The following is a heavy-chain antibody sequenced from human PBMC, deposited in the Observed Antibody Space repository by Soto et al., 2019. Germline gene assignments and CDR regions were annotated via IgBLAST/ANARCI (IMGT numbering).Heavy chain of an antibody. V-gene: IGHV1-69*02. Sequence: QVQLVQSGAEVKKPGSSVKVSCKASGGTFSSYSISWVRQAPGQGLEWMGRIIPILGIANYAQKFQGRVTITADKSASTAYMELSSLRSEDTAVYYCASSSRVRIDYWGQGTVVTVSS. CDR1: GGTFSSYS. CDR3: ASSSRVRIDY. J-gene: IGHJ4*02. D-gene: IGHD3-10*01. CDR2: IIPILGIA.